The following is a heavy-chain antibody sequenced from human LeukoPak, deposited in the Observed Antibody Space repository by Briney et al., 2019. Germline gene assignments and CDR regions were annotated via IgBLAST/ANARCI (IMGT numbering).Heavy chain of an antibody. D-gene: IGHD2-2*01. CDR1: GFTFSSYG. CDR3: ARGGEYQLPSDTDY. V-gene: IGHV3-33*01. Sequence: GGSLRLSCAASGFTFSSYGVQWLRQAPGKGLKWVTVIWYDGSNKYYADSVKGRFTISRDNSKNTLYLQMSSLRAEDTAVYYCARGGEYQLPSDTDYWGQGTLVTVSS. J-gene: IGHJ4*02. CDR2: IWYDGSNK.